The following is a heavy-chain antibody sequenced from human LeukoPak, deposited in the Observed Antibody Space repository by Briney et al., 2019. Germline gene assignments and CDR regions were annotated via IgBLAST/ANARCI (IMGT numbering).Heavy chain of an antibody. Sequence: ASVKVSCKASGGTFSSYAISWVRQAPGQGLEWMGGIIPILGTANYAQKFQGRVTITADESTSTAYMELSSLRSEDTAVYYCASPDLGDSSGYHYYFDYWGQGTLVAVSS. CDR2: IIPILGTA. CDR3: ASPDLGDSSGYHYYFDY. J-gene: IGHJ4*02. D-gene: IGHD3-22*01. CDR1: GGTFSSYA. V-gene: IGHV1-69*13.